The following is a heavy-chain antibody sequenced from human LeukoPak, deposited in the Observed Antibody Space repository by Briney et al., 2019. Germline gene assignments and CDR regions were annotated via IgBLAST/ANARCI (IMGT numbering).Heavy chain of an antibody. J-gene: IGHJ4*02. CDR3: ARLTGDRGFDY. CDR1: GYTFTTYD. V-gene: IGHV1-18*01. Sequence: ASVTVSCKASGYTFTTYDISWVRQAPGQGVEWMGWISAYNGNTNYARKLQGRVTMTTDTSTSTAYMELRSLRSGDTAMYYCARLTGDRGFDYWGQGTLVTVSS. CDR2: ISAYNGNT. D-gene: IGHD7-27*01.